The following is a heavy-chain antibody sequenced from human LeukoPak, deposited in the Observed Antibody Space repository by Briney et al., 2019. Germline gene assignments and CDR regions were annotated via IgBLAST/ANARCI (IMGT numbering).Heavy chain of an antibody. J-gene: IGHJ6*02. V-gene: IGHV4-39*01. CDR1: GGSISSSSYS. CDR2: IYYSGST. CDR3: ARRPYYYYGMDV. Sequence: KPSETLSPTCTVSGGSISSSSYSWGWIRQPPGKGLEWIGSIYYSGSTYYNPSLKSRVTISVDTSKNQFSLKLSSVTAADTAVYYCARRPYYYYGMDVWGQGTTVTVSS.